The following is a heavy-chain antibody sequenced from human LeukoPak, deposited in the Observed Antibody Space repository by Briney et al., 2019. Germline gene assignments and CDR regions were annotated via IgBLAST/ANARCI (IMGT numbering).Heavy chain of an antibody. CDR3: ARVADTAMVYFDY. CDR1: GYSITNDYY. J-gene: IGHJ4*02. D-gene: IGHD5-18*01. V-gene: IGHV4-38-2*02. Sequence: SETLSLTCTVSGYSITNDYYWGWIRQPPGKGLEWIGSIYHSGSTYYNPSLKSRVTISVDTSKNQFSLKLSSVTAADTAVYYCARVADTAMVYFDYWGQGTLVTVSS. CDR2: IYHSGST.